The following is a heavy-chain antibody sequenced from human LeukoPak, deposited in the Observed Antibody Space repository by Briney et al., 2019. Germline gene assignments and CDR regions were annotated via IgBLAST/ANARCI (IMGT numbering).Heavy chain of an antibody. J-gene: IGHJ4*02. CDR3: ARRSMAGAGSFDY. V-gene: IGHV4-39*01. CDR2: MYYSGNT. D-gene: IGHD6-13*01. CDR1: GGSISSSTYY. Sequence: SETLSLTCSVSGGSISSSTYYWGWIRQPPGKGLEWIGSMYYSGNTYYNPSLKRRVTISVDTSKNQFSLKVSSVTAVDTAVYYCARRSMAGAGSFDYWGQGTLVTVSS.